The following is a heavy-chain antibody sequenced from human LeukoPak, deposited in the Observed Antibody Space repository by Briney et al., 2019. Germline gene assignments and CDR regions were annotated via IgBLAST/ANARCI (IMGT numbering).Heavy chain of an antibody. Sequence: SETLSLTCAVYGGSFSGYYWSWIRQPPGKGLEWIGEINHSGSTNYNPSLKSRVTISVDTSKNQFSLKLSPVTAADTAVYYCARGVLPDYWGQGTLVTVSS. CDR1: GGSFSGYY. J-gene: IGHJ4*02. CDR3: ARGVLPDY. V-gene: IGHV4-34*01. CDR2: INHSGST. D-gene: IGHD4/OR15-4a*01.